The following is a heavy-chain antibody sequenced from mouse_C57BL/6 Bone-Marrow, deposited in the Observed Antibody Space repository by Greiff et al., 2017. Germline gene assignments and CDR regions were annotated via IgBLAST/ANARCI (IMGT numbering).Heavy chain of an antibody. D-gene: IGHD6-5*01. J-gene: IGHJ2*01. CDR2: ISNGGGST. V-gene: IGHV5-12*01. Sequence: EVKLVESGGGLVQPGGSLKLSCAASGFTFSDYYMYWVRQTPEKRLEWVAYISNGGGSTYYPDTVKGRFTISRDNAKNPLYLQMSRLKSEDTAMYYCARHAYDYLDYWGQGTTLTVSS. CDR3: ARHAYDYLDY. CDR1: GFTFSDYY.